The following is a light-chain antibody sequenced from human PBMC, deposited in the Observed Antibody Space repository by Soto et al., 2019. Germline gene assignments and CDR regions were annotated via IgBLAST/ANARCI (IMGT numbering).Light chain of an antibody. CDR1: SSDVGDYNY. J-gene: IGLJ1*01. Sequence: QSVLTQPASVSGSPGQSITISCTGTSSDVGDYNYVSWYQQYPGNAPRLMIYEVNNRPSGVPNRFSGSKSGNTASLTISGLQAEDEADYYCSSKTSSRTPYVFGTGTKAPS. CDR2: EVN. V-gene: IGLV2-14*01. CDR3: SSKTSSRTPYV.